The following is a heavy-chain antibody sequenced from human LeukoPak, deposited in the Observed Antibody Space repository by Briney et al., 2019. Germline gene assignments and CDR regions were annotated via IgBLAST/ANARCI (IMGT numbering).Heavy chain of an antibody. CDR1: GGSFSGYY. Sequence: SETLSLTCAVYGGSFSGYYWSWIRQPPGKGLEWIGEINHSGSTNYNPSLKSRVTISVDTSKNQFSLKLSSVTAADTAVYYCARGLGNGGNSHSGYWGQGTLVTVSS. CDR3: ARGLGNGGNSHSGY. D-gene: IGHD4-23*01. CDR2: INHSGST. J-gene: IGHJ4*02. V-gene: IGHV4-34*01.